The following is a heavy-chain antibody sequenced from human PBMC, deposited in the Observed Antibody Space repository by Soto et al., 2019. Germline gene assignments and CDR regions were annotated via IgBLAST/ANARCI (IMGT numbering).Heavy chain of an antibody. D-gene: IGHD3-16*01. CDR3: ARVGAGACDPFDF. Sequence: QVQLVQSGGEVKKPGASVKVSCKASGYTFADSGISWVRQAPGQGLEWLGWSSAYNGDTEYAQKFQGRVTMTTDTSTSTAYMELRTLTADERAVYYSARVGAGACDPFDFWGQGALVDVSS. CDR2: SSAYNGDT. V-gene: IGHV1-18*01. J-gene: IGHJ4*02. CDR1: GYTFADSG.